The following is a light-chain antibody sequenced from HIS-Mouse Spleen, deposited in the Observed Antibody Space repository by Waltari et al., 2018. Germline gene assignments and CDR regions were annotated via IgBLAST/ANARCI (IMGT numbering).Light chain of an antibody. CDR2: KDS. CDR1: VLAKKY. J-gene: IGLJ2*01. Sequence: SYELTQPSSVSVSPGQTARITCSGDVLAKKYARWFQQKPDQAPVLVIYKDSERPSGIPERFSGSSSGTTVTLTISGAQVEDEADYYCDSAADNSGVFGGGTKLTVL. V-gene: IGLV3-27*01. CDR3: DSAADNSGV.